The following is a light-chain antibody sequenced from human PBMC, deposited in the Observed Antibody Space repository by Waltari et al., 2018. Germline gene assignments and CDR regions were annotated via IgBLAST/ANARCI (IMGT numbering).Light chain of an antibody. V-gene: IGLV2-8*01. CDR1: SCDVGGYDY. CDR2: EVT. CDR3: SSFAGSNNYV. Sequence: HSALTQPPPASGSPGQSVTISCTGTSCDVGGYDYVSWYQQHPGKAPKLIISEVTKRPSGVPDRFSGSKSGNTASLTVSGLQADDEADYYCSSFAGSNNYVFGTGTKVTVL. J-gene: IGLJ1*01.